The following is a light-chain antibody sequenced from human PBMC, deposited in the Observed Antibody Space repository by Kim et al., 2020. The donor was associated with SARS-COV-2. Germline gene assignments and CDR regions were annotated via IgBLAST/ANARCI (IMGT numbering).Light chain of an antibody. CDR3: YSYASSSTLI. Sequence: GQSITISCTGTSSDVGNYNYVSWYQHHPGAAPKLMIYDVNKRPSGISNRFFGSESGNTASLTISGLQTEDEAYYYCYSYASSSTLIFGGGTQLTVL. CDR1: SSDVGNYNY. V-gene: IGLV2-14*03. CDR2: DVN. J-gene: IGLJ2*01.